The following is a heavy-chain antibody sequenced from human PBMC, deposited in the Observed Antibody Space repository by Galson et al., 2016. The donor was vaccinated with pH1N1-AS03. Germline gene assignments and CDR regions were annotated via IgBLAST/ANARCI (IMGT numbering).Heavy chain of an antibody. Sequence: SLRLSCAASLASGFTFSGYYMHWVRQAPGKGLEWVAFIRDDGGDKYYAESVKGRFTISRDNSKNTLYLHMNSLRAEDTAVYYCAKEGYNWNDGPFDGAFDSWGQGTMVTVSS. CDR2: IRDDGGDK. J-gene: IGHJ3*02. V-gene: IGHV3-30*02. CDR3: AKEGYNWNDGPFDGAFDS. D-gene: IGHD1-20*01. CDR1: GFTFSGYY.